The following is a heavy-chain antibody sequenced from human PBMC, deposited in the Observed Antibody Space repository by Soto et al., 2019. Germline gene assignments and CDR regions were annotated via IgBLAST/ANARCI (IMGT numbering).Heavy chain of an antibody. V-gene: IGHV3-21*01. J-gene: IGHJ4*02. D-gene: IGHD6-19*01. CDR3: ARDRWYGVESSGGYWPHDY. CDR1: GFTFSSYS. Sequence: EVQLVESGGGLVKPGGSLRLSCAASGFTFSSYSMNWVRQAPGKGLEWVSSISSSSSYIYYADSVKGRFTISRDNAKNSLYLQMNSLRAEDTAVYYCARDRWYGVESSGGYWPHDYCGQGTLVTVSS. CDR2: ISSSSSYI.